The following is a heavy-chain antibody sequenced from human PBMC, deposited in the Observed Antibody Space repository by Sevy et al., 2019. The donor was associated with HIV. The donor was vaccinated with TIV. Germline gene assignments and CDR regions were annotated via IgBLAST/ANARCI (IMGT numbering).Heavy chain of an antibody. V-gene: IGHV4-4*07. CDR1: GGSISSYY. J-gene: IGHJ6*02. CDR2: IYTSGST. Sequence: SETLSLTCTVSGGSISSYYWSWIRQPAGKGLEWIERIYTSGSTNYNPSLKSRVTMSVDTSKNQFSLKLSSVTAADTAVYYCARDNRWFGELTSYYYYGMDVWGQGTTVTVSS. D-gene: IGHD3-10*01. CDR3: ARDNRWFGELTSYYYYGMDV.